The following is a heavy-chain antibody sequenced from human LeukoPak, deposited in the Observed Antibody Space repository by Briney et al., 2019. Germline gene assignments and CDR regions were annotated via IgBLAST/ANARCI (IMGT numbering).Heavy chain of an antibody. J-gene: IGHJ4*02. CDR2: ISSSSSYI. D-gene: IGHD6-19*01. Sequence: PGGSLRLSCAASGFTFSSYSMNWVRQAPGKGLEWVSSISSSSSYIYYADSVKGRFTISGDNAKNSRYPQINSLRAEHTALYYCARVYSSGWHRGGPTHFDYWGQGTLVTVSS. CDR3: ARVYSSGWHRGGPTHFDY. CDR1: GFTFSSYS. V-gene: IGHV3-21*01.